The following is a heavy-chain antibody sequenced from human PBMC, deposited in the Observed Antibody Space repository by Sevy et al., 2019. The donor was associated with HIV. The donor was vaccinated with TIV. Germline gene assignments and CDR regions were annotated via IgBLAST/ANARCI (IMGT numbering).Heavy chain of an antibody. CDR2: ISPNNDYI. CDR1: GFTFITYH. J-gene: IGHJ4*02. D-gene: IGHD1-20*01. V-gene: IGHV3-21*01. CDR3: VTLTGRGYGRFDFDY. Sequence: GGSLRLSCAASGFTFITYHMEWVRQAPGKGLQWVSSISPNNDYIYYADSVRGRFAISRDNAKNSLYLQMNSLRAEDTAIYYCVTLTGRGYGRFDFDYWGQGILVTVSS.